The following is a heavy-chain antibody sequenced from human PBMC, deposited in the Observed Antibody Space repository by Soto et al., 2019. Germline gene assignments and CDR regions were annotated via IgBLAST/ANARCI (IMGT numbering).Heavy chain of an antibody. CDR2: IYYSGST. J-gene: IGHJ4*02. Sequence: QVQLQESGPGLVKPSETLSLTCTVSGGSISSYYWSWIRQPPGKGLEWIGYIYYSGSTNYNPSLKSRVIMSVDTSKNQFSLKLSSVTAADTAVYYCARRGPTAGKTLFDYWGQGTLVTVSS. D-gene: IGHD6-13*01. CDR1: GGSISSYY. CDR3: ARRGPTAGKTLFDY. V-gene: IGHV4-59*08.